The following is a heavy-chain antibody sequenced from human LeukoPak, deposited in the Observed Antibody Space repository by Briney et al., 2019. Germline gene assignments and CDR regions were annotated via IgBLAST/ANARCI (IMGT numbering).Heavy chain of an antibody. CDR3: ARGQKLTGPGY. J-gene: IGHJ4*02. CDR1: RYTFTSDG. Sequence: ASVKLSCKASRYTFTSDGISWGRQAPRQGRKWMGWISGYNGNKNYAQKIQGRVTMTTDTTKSTVYMELRSLRSDDTAVYYCARGQKLTGPGYWGQGTLVTVSS. D-gene: IGHD6-13*01. V-gene: IGHV1-18*01. CDR2: ISGYNGNK.